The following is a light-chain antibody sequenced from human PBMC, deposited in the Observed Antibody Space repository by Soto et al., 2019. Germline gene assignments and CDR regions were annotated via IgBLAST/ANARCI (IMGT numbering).Light chain of an antibody. CDR2: DVS. CDR1: SSHVGGYNY. V-gene: IGLV2-14*01. Sequence: QSALTQPASVSGSPGQSITISCTGTSSHVGGYNYVSWYQQHPGKAPKLMIYDVSNRPSGVSNRFSGSKSGNTASLTISGRQAEDEADYYCSSYTSSSTLDVFGTGTKLTVL. CDR3: SSYTSSSTLDV. J-gene: IGLJ1*01.